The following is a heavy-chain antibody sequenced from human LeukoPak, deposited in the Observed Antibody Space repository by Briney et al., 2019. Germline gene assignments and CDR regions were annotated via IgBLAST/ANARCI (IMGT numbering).Heavy chain of an antibody. Sequence: PGRSLRLSCAASGFTFSSYAMNWVRQAPGKELEWVSGISGSGDSTYYADSVKGRFTISRDNSKNTLYLQMNSLRAEDTAVYYCARARGYSSSRYFDYWGQGTLVTVSS. CDR3: ARARGYSSSRYFDY. CDR2: ISGSGDST. D-gene: IGHD6-6*01. V-gene: IGHV3-23*01. CDR1: GFTFSSYA. J-gene: IGHJ4*02.